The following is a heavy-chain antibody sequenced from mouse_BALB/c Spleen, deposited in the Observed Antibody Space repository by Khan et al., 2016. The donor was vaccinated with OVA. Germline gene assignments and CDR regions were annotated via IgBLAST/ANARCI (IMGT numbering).Heavy chain of an antibody. CDR2: VDPFSGGT. D-gene: IGHD2-2*01. Sequence: EVKLVESGPELMKPGASVKISCKASGYSFTTYYLHWVMQSHGESLEWIGYVDPFSGGTTYNQKFKGKATLTVDKSSSTAYMHLSNLTSEDSAVYYWTRHGYVAWFTYWGQGTLVTVSA. J-gene: IGHJ3*01. V-gene: IGHV1S135*01. CDR3: TRHGYVAWFTY. CDR1: GYSFTTYY.